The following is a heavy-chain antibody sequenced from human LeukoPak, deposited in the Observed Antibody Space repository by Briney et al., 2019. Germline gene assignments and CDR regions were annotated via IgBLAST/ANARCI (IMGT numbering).Heavy chain of an antibody. J-gene: IGHJ4*02. CDR3: AKRSGYCSTISCYHLYDY. V-gene: IGHV3-23*01. Sequence: GGSLRLSCAASGFIFRSHAMRWLRQAPGKGVDWVSTISGSGSKTQYADSVKGRFTVSRDNSKNTVYLQMNSLRAEDTAVYYCAKRSGYCSTISCYHLYDYGGQGTLVTVSS. D-gene: IGHD2-2*01. CDR1: GFIFRSHA. CDR2: ISGSGSKT.